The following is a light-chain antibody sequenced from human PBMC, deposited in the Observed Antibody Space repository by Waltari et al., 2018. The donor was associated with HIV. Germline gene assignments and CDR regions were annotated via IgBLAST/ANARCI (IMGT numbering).Light chain of an antibody. V-gene: IGLV7-43*01. Sequence: QTVVTQEPSMTVSPGGTVTLTCNSAPGPVGSAHYLNWFQPTPGQHPRPLIYSSTRRHPLTPERFSASLVGDRAALTLSNVWPEDQADYYCMLFFRTSYLFGGGTRVTVL. CDR2: SST. CDR3: MLFFRTSYL. J-gene: IGLJ2*01. CDR1: PGPVGSAHY.